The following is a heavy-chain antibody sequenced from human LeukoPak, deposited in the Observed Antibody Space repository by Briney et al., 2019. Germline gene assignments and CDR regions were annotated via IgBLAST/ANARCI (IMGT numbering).Heavy chain of an antibody. J-gene: IGHJ4*02. CDR2: ISSDTTNK. Sequence: GKSLRLSCATSGFPFVAYALHWVRQAPGKGLEWVAVISSDTTNKCYMDSVKGRFTISRDNSKNTLYLQMDSLRLEDTAVYYCARLAAASPGYWGQGTLVTVSS. D-gene: IGHD3-16*01. CDR3: ARLAAASPGY. CDR1: GFPFVAYA. V-gene: IGHV3-30*07.